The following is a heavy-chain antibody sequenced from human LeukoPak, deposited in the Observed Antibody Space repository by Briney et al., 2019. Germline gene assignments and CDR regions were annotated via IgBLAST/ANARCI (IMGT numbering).Heavy chain of an antibody. CDR1: GFYFEDYT. V-gene: IGHV3-43*01. Sequence: GGSLRLSCAASGFYFEDYTMYWVRQVPAKGLEWVSIISMDGTNTYYAESVKGRFTISRDNSKNSLSLQMNSLRAEDTAVYYCARGDTAMVDYYYYMDVWGKGTTVTISS. D-gene: IGHD5-18*01. CDR3: ARGDTAMVDYYYYMDV. CDR2: ISMDGTNT. J-gene: IGHJ6*03.